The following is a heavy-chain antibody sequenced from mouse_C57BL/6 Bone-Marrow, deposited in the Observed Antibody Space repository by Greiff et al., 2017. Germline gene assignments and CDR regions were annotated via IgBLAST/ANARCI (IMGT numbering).Heavy chain of an antibody. CDR1: GFNIKNTY. D-gene: IGHD2-3*01. J-gene: IGHJ4*01. Sequence: EVQLQQSVAELVRPGASVKLSCTASGFNIKNTYMHWVTQRPEQGLEWIGRIAPATGNPNYAPKFQGKATLTADTSSNTAYLQLSSLTSEDTAIYYWARWLLRYAMDYWGQGTSVTVSS. V-gene: IGHV14-3*01. CDR3: ARWLLRYAMDY. CDR2: IAPATGNP.